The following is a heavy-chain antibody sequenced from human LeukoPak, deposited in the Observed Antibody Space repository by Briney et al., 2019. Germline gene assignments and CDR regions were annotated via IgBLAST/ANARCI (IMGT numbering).Heavy chain of an antibody. V-gene: IGHV3-48*03. CDR2: ISGSGSTI. J-gene: IGHJ4*02. CDR3: ARGVTLGDS. CDR1: GFTFSIYE. Sequence: GGSLRLSCAASGFTFSIYEMNWVRQAPGKGLEWVSYISGSGSTIYYADSVKGRFTISRDNAKNSLYLQMNSLRAEDTAVYYCARGVTLGDSWGQGTLVTVSS. D-gene: IGHD2-8*01.